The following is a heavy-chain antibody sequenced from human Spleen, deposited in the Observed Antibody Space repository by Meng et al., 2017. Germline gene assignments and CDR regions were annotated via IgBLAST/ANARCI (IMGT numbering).Heavy chain of an antibody. CDR2: ITHSGDKT. CDR3: ARVLSSGRFDY. D-gene: IGHD3-22*01. J-gene: IGHJ4*02. V-gene: IGHV3-23*01. CDR1: GFSFSTYA. Sequence: GESLKISCAASGFSFSTYALNWVRQAPGKGLEWVSSITHSGDKTYYAESVKGRFTISADKSTSTAYLQWSSLKASDTAMYYCARVLSSGRFDYWGQGTLVTVSS.